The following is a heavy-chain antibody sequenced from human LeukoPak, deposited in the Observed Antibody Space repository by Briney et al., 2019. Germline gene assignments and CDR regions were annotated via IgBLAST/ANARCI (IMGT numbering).Heavy chain of an antibody. CDR1: GFTFSNYA. CDR2: ISGSDGST. V-gene: IGHV3-23*01. J-gene: IGHJ6*03. D-gene: IGHD1-26*01. Sequence: GGSLRLSCAASGFTFSNYAMSWVRQAPGKGLEWVSAISGSDGSTNYADSVKGRFTISRDNAKNSLYLQMNSLRAEDTAVYYCARDPGSYPYYYYYYMDVWGKGTTVTVSS. CDR3: ARDPGSYPYYYYYYMDV.